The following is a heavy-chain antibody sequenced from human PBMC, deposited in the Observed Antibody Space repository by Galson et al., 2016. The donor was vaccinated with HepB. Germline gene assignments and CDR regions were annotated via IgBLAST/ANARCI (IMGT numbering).Heavy chain of an antibody. J-gene: IGHJ4*02. CDR1: GFTFSLSG. D-gene: IGHD2-21*02. CDR3: AKVDCGGDCKRFDY. CDR2: MWNDAKSK. Sequence: SLRLSCAASGFTFSLSGMHWVRQAPGKGLEWVAIMWNDAKSKYYADSVQGRFTISRDNSKNTLFLQMSSLRAEDSAVYYCAKVDCGGDCKRFDYWGQGTLVTVSS. V-gene: IGHV3-33*06.